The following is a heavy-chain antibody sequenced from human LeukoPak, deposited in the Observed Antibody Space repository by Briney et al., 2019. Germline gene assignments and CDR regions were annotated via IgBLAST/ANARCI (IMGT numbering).Heavy chain of an antibody. CDR3: ARDMGGNSYIPFDY. CDR1: GYTFTSYG. J-gene: IGHJ4*02. Sequence: ASVKVSFKASGYTFTSYGISWVRQAPGQGLEWMGWISAYNGNTNYAQKLQGRVTMTTDTSTSTVYMELSSLRSEDTAVYYCARDMGGNSYIPFDYWGQGTLVTVSS. V-gene: IGHV1-18*01. D-gene: IGHD4-23*01. CDR2: ISAYNGNT.